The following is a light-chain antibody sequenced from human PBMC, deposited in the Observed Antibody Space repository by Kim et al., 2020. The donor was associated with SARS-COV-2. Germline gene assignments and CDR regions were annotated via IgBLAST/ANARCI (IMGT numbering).Light chain of an antibody. Sequence: SSVKLTCTLSSGHSSYIIAWHQQQPGKAPRYFMKLEGSGSYNKGSGVPDRFSGSSSGADRYLTISNLQAEDEADYYCETWDSNTRVFGGGTKLTVL. CDR3: ETWDSNTRV. CDR2: LEGSGSY. V-gene: IGLV4-60*03. J-gene: IGLJ2*01. CDR1: SGHSSYI.